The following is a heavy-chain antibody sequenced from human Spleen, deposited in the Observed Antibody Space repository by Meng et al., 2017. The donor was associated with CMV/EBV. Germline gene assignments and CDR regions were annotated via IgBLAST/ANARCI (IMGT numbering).Heavy chain of an antibody. Sequence: SQTLSLTRAISGDSVSRNSAAWNWIRQSPSRGLGWLGRTYLRSKWYSDYAVFVQSRITSNPDTPKNQFVLQLNSPPPEETTVYYCVRDMHSTMYDFDYWGQGTLVTVSS. D-gene: IGHD2-15*01. CDR2: TYLRSKWYS. V-gene: IGHV6-1*01. J-gene: IGHJ4*02. CDR1: GDSVSRNSAA. CDR3: VRDMHSTMYDFDY.